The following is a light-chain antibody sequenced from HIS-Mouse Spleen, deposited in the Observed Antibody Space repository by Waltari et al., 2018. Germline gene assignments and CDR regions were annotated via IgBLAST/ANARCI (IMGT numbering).Light chain of an antibody. J-gene: IGLJ3*02. V-gene: IGLV1-44*01. CDR1: RSNIGSNT. CDR2: SNN. CDR3: AAWDDSLNGYWV. Sequence: QSVLTQPPSASGTPGQRVTISCSGSRSNIGSNTVNWYQQPPGTAPKLLIYSNNQRPSGVPDRFSGSKSGTSASLAISGLQSEDEADYYCAAWDDSLNGYWVFGGGTKLTVL.